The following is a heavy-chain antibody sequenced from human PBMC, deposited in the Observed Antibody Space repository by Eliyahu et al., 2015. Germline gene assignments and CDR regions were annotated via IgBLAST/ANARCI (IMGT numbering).Heavy chain of an antibody. CDR1: GFTFSSYA. D-gene: IGHD3-10*01. Sequence: EVQLVESGGGLVQPGGSLRLSCAASGFTFSSYAMSWVRQAPGKGLEWVSAISGSGGSTYYADSVKGPVHHPQRQFQKQLYRQLQINSPEATGLYYCAKSGVRGPPGSDLDYWGQGTLVTVSS. V-gene: IGHV3-23*04. CDR3: AKSGVRGPPGSDLDY. CDR2: ISGSGGST. J-gene: IGHJ4*02.